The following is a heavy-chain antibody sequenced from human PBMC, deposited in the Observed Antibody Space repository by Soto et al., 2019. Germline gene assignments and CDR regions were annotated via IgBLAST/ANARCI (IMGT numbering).Heavy chain of an antibody. CDR1: GFIFSPYG. CDR3: ARAPRMAPFDI. V-gene: IGHV3-33*01. J-gene: IGHJ3*02. CDR2: IRNDGSDK. Sequence: PGGSLRLSCAESGFIFSPYGIHWVRQAPGKGLEWVALIRNDGSDKYYAESVTGRFTISRDNSKNTVYLQMNSLRAEDTALYFCARAPRMAPFDIWGQGTMVTVSS.